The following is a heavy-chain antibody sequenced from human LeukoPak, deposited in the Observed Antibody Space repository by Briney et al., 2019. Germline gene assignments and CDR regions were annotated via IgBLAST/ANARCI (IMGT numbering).Heavy chain of an antibody. CDR2: ISGSGGST. V-gene: IGHV3-23*01. J-gene: IGHJ4*02. Sequence: PGGSLRLSCAASGFTFSSYAISWVRQAPGKGLEWVSAISGSGGSTYYADSVKGRFTISRDNSKNTLYLQMNSLRAEDTAVYYCARTIAVAGTGSDYWGQGTLVTVSS. D-gene: IGHD6-19*01. CDR3: ARTIAVAGTGSDY. CDR1: GFTFSSYA.